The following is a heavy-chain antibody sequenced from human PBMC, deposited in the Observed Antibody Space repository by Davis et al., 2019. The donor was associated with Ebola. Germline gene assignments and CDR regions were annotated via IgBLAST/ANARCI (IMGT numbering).Heavy chain of an antibody. Sequence: GESLKISCAASGFTFSSFAMHWVRQAPGKGLEWVAVISFDGKRKFYAGSVEGRFTISRDNSKNTLFLQMNILRDEDAAVYYCAKEGGSIVGTTFFDYWGQGHLVTVSS. D-gene: IGHD1-26*01. CDR2: ISFDGKRK. CDR1: GFTFSSFA. CDR3: AKEGGSIVGTTFFDY. V-gene: IGHV3-30*18. J-gene: IGHJ4*01.